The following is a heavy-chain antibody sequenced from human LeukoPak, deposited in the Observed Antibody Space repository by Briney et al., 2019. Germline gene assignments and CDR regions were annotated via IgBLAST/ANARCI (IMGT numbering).Heavy chain of an antibody. CDR1: RFTFSSYA. V-gene: IGHV3-23*01. CDR3: AKRCSGGSCYRYYYYYMDV. CDR2: ISGSGGST. J-gene: IGHJ6*03. Sequence: GGSLRLSCAASRFTFSSYAMSWVRQAPGKGLEWVSAISGSGGSTYYADSVKGRFTISRDNSKNTLYLQMNSLRAEDTAVYYCAKRCSGGSCYRYYYYYMDVWGKGTTVTVSS. D-gene: IGHD2-15*01.